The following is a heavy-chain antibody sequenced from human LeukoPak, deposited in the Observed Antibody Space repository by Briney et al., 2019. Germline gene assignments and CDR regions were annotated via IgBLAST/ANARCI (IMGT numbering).Heavy chain of an antibody. CDR1: GLKFSSYE. CDR2: ISSSGNNI. D-gene: IGHD7-27*01. CDR3: ARVGEVGNWYFDL. Sequence: GGSLRLSCAASGLKFSSYEVNWVRQAPGKGLEWVSYISSSGNNIYYADSVKGRFTISRDIAKNSLYLQMNSLRAEDTAVYYCARVGEVGNWYFDLWGRGTLVSVSS. J-gene: IGHJ2*01. V-gene: IGHV3-48*03.